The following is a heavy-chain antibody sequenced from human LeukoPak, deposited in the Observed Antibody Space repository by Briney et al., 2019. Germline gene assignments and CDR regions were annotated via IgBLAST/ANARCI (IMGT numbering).Heavy chain of an antibody. CDR1: GYTFSDYY. Sequence: ASVKVSCKASGYTFSDYYIHCVRQAPGHGLEGMGWINPNNGDTVYAQRFQGRVTMTRDTSISTAYMELSTLNFDDTAVYYCARFLIGTKYYFDYWGQGTLVTVSS. CDR2: INPNNGDT. D-gene: IGHD1-7*01. CDR3: ARFLIGTKYYFDY. J-gene: IGHJ4*02. V-gene: IGHV1-2*02.